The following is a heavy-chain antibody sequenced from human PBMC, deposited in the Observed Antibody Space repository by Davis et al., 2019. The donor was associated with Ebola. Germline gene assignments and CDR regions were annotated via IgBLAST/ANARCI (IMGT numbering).Heavy chain of an antibody. CDR1: GFNFSSSA. V-gene: IGHV3-23*01. Sequence: GESLKISCAASGFNFSSSAMSWVRQAPGKRLEWVSALSVSGATTYYTDSVKGRFTISRDNSKNTLFLQMNSLRDEDTAVYYCAKNGGYDYYYNYGMDVWGKGTTVTVSS. J-gene: IGHJ6*04. CDR2: LSVSGATT. CDR3: AKNGGYDYYYNYGMDV. D-gene: IGHD5-12*01.